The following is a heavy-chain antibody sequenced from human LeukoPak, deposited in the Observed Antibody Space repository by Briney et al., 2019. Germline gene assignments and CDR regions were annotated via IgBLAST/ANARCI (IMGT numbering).Heavy chain of an antibody. Sequence: PGGSLRLSCAASGFTFSSYAMSWVRQAPGKGLEWVANIKQDGSEKYYVDSVKGRFTISRDNAKNSLYLQMNSLRAEDTAVYYCARDRLYCSSTSCLYYFDYWGQGTLVTVSS. CDR3: ARDRLYCSSTSCLYYFDY. J-gene: IGHJ4*02. CDR2: IKQDGSEK. V-gene: IGHV3-7*03. CDR1: GFTFSSYA. D-gene: IGHD2-2*01.